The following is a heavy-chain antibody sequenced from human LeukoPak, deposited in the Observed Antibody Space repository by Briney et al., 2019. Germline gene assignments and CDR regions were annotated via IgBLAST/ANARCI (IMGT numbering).Heavy chain of an antibody. J-gene: IGHJ4*02. Sequence: SETLSLTCTVSGGSVSSGSYYWSWMRQPPGKGLEWIGYIYYSGSTTYNPSLKSRFTISVDTSKNKFSLKLSSLTAADTAVYYCARVPISTTARGYFDYWGQGTLVTVSS. CDR3: ARVPISTTARGYFDY. D-gene: IGHD4-17*01. CDR2: IYYSGST. CDR1: GGSVSSGSYY. V-gene: IGHV4-61*01.